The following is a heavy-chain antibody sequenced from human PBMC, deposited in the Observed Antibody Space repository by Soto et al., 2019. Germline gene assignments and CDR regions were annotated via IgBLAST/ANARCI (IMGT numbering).Heavy chain of an antibody. CDR3: AKEMSGSGWWDAFDI. Sequence: GESLKISCAASGFTFSSYAMSWVRQAPGKGLEWVSAISGSGGSTYYADSVKGRFTISRDNSKNTLYLQMNSLRAEDTAVYYCAKEMSGSGWWDAFDIWGQGTMVTVSS. V-gene: IGHV3-23*01. D-gene: IGHD6-19*01. CDR1: GFTFSSYA. CDR2: ISGSGGST. J-gene: IGHJ3*02.